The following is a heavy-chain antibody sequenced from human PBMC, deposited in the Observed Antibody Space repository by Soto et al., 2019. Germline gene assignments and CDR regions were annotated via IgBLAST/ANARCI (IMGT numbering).Heavy chain of an antibody. CDR3: ARGRYCSGGSCPNYYYGMDV. CDR1: GYTFTSYG. D-gene: IGHD2-15*01. CDR2: ISAYNGNT. V-gene: IGHV1-18*01. Sequence: QVKLVQSGAEVKKPGASVKVSCKASGYTFTSYGISWVRQAPGQGLEWMGWISAYNGNTNYAQKLQGRVTMTTDTSTSTAYMELRSLRSDDTAVYYCARGRYCSGGSCPNYYYGMDVWGQGTTVTVSS. J-gene: IGHJ6*02.